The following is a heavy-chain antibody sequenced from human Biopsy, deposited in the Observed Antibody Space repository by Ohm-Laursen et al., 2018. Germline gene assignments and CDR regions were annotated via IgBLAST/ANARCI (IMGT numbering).Heavy chain of an antibody. V-gene: IGHV3-66*01. J-gene: IGHJ4*02. CDR1: GFTVSSNY. D-gene: IGHD6-19*01. CDR3: ARGGIAVDGTNFDY. Sequence: SLRLSCAASGFTVSSNYMSWVRQAPGKGLEWVSVIYSGGSTYYADSVKGRFTISRDNSKNTLYLQMNSLRAEDTAVYYCARGGIAVDGTNFDYWGQGTLVTVSS. CDR2: IYSGGST.